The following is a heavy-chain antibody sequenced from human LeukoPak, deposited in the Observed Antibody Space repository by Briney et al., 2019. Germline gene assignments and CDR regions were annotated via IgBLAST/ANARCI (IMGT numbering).Heavy chain of an antibody. D-gene: IGHD1-26*01. CDR3: ARGPQLHDAFDI. V-gene: IGHV3-30*02. CDR2: IRYDGSNK. Sequence: GGSLRLSCAASGFTFSSYGMHWVRQAPGKGLEWVAFIRYDGSNKYYADSVKGRFTISRDNSKNTLYLQMNSLRAEDTAVYYCARGPQLHDAFDIWGQGTMVTVSS. J-gene: IGHJ3*02. CDR1: GFTFSSYG.